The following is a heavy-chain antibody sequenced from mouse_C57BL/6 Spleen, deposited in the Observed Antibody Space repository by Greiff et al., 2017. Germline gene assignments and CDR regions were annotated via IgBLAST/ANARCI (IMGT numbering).Heavy chain of an antibody. J-gene: IGHJ4*01. Sequence: VQLQQPGAELVKPGASVKMSCKASGYTFTSYWITWVKQRPGQGLEWIGDIYPGSGSTNYNEKFKSKATLTVDTSSSTAYMQLSSLTSEDSAVYYCAREESNYVNYYAMDYWGQGTSVTVSS. CDR1: GYTFTSYW. V-gene: IGHV1-55*01. CDR3: AREESNYVNYYAMDY. D-gene: IGHD2-5*01. CDR2: IYPGSGST.